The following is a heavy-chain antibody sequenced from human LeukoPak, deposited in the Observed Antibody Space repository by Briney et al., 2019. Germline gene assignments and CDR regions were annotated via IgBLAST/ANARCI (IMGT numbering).Heavy chain of an antibody. J-gene: IGHJ4*02. V-gene: IGHV3-23*01. CDR3: ARASWVSSTDAVR. D-gene: IGHD3-16*01. CDR1: GLSFSSFA. Sequence: GGSLRLSCAASGLSFSSFAMSWVRQGPAGGLEWVSSIGGNGETFYADAVKGRYTLYSDSPRNMVYLQMSNLRVEDTAIYYCARASWVSSTDAVRWGQGTLVTVS. CDR2: IGGNGET.